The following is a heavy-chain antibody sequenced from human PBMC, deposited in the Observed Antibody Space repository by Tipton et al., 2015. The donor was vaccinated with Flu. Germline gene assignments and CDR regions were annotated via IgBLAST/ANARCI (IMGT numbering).Heavy chain of an antibody. Sequence: QLVQSGAEVKKPGESLKISCKASGYKFTTHWIAWVRQTPGKGLEWLGIIYPGDSDIRYNPSLQGQVNISVDKSITTAYLQWRSLQASGSAIFYCARHSHTYRSYVGMDVWGQGTSVTVSS. J-gene: IGHJ6*02. V-gene: IGHV5-51*01. CDR1: GYKFTTHW. D-gene: IGHD3-10*02. CDR3: ARHSHTYRSYVGMDV. CDR2: IYPGDSDI.